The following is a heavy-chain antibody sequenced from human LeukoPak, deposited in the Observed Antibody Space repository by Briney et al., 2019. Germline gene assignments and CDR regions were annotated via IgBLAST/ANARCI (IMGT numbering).Heavy chain of an antibody. CDR2: INPNSGGT. D-gene: IGHD2-15*01. CDR1: GYTFTGYY. CDR3: ARGMHLVVVVAATNDY. J-gene: IGHJ4*02. V-gene: IGHV1-2*02. Sequence: GASVKVSCKASGYTFTGYYMHWVRQAPGQGLEWMGWINPNSGGTNYAQKFQGRVTMTRDTSISTVYMELSRLRSDDTAVYYCARGMHLVVVVAATNDYWGQGTLVTVSS.